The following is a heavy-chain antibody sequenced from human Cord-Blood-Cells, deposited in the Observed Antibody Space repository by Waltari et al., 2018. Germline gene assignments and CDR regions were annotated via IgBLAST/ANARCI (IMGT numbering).Heavy chain of an antibody. D-gene: IGHD3-3*01. V-gene: IGHV1-2*02. J-gene: IGHJ3*02. Sequence: QVQLVQSGAEVKKPGASVKVSCKASGYTFTGYYMHRVRQAPGQGLEWMGWINPISGGTNYAQKFQGRVTMTRDTSISTAYMELSRLRSDDTAVYYCARGDVLRFLEWLFQAFDIWGQGTMVTVSS. CDR3: ARGDVLRFLEWLFQAFDI. CDR1: GYTFTGYY. CDR2: INPISGGT.